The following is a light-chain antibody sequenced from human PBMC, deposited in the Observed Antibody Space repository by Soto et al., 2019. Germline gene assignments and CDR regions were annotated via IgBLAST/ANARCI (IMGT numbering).Light chain of an antibody. V-gene: IGLV1-47*02. CDR2: SNN. J-gene: IGLJ2*01. CDR1: SSNIGSNY. CDR3: AAWDDSMSGLV. Sequence: QSVLTQPPSASGTPGQRVTISCSGSSSNIGSNYVYWYQQLPGTAPKLLIYSNNQRPSGVPGRFSGAKSGTSAALAISGLRSEDEADYYCAAWDDSMSGLVFGGGTKLTVL.